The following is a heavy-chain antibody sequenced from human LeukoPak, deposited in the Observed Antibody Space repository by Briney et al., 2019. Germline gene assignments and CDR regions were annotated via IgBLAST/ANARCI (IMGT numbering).Heavy chain of an antibody. Sequence: ASVKVSCKVSGYTLTELSMHWVRQAPGKGLEWMGGFDPEDGETIYAQKFQGRVTMTEDTSTGTAYMELSSLRSKGMAVYYCATCGTMVRGVISYGMDVWGQGTTVTVSS. CDR3: ATCGTMVRGVISYGMDV. D-gene: IGHD3-10*01. CDR1: GYTLTELS. CDR2: FDPEDGET. V-gene: IGHV1-24*01. J-gene: IGHJ6*02.